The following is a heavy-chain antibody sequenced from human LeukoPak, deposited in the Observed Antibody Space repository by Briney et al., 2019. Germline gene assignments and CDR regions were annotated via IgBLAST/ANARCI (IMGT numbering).Heavy chain of an antibody. CDR1: GITLSSYW. J-gene: IGHJ5*02. V-gene: IGHV3-7*01. Sequence: GGSLRLSCAASGITLSSYWMSWVRQAPGKGLEWVANIKQDGSEKNYVDSVKGRFTISRDNAKNSLYLQMNSLRAEDTAVYYCARVSVLRFLEWLPEYNWFDPWGQGALVTVSS. CDR3: ARVSVLRFLEWLPEYNWFDP. CDR2: IKQDGSEK. D-gene: IGHD3-3*01.